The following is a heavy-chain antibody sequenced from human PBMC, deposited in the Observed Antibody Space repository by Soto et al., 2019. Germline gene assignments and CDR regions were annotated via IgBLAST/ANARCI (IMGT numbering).Heavy chain of an antibody. Sequence: EVQLLESGGGLVQPGGSLRLSCAASGFTFSSCAMGWVRQAPGKGLEWVSDIIDSGGSTYYADSVKGRFTISRDNSKSTMYLQINSQRAEDTALYYCGKGRSYDSYYGVGVWGQGTTVTVSS. CDR1: GFTFSSCA. CDR2: IIDSGGST. J-gene: IGHJ6*02. V-gene: IGHV3-23*01. CDR3: GKGRSYDSYYGVGV.